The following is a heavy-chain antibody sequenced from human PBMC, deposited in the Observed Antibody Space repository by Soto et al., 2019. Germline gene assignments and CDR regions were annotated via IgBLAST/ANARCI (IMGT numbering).Heavy chain of an antibody. CDR1: GGSIDSSNW. CDR2: IYHTGST. J-gene: IGHJ4*02. D-gene: IGHD6-13*01. CDR3: ARVLPGGSSWSPVDY. V-gene: IGHV4-4*02. Sequence: QVQLQESGPGLVKPSGTLSLTCAVSGGSIDSSNWWSWVRQPPGKGLEWIGEIYHTGSTNYNPSLKSRVTISVDKSKNQFSLKLSSVTAADTAVYYCARVLPGGSSWSPVDYWGQGTLVTVSS.